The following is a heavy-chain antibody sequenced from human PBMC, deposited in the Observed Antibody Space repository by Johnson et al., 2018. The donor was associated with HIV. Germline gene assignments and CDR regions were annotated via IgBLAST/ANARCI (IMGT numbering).Heavy chain of an antibody. CDR1: GYTFSSYA. V-gene: IGHV3-30-3*01. CDR3: ARDPPYGGNPSAFDV. J-gene: IGHJ3*01. Sequence: QMLLVESGGRLVQPGRSLRLSCAASGYTFSSYAMHWVRQAPGKGLEWVAIISYDGNNKYYADSVKGRFTISRDNSKNTLYLQMHSLRPEDTALYYCARDPPYGGNPSAFDVWGQGTMVTVS. D-gene: IGHD4-23*01. CDR2: ISYDGNNK.